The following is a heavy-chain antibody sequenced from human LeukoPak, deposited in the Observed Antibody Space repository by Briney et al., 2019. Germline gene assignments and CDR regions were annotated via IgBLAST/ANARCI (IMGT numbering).Heavy chain of an antibody. V-gene: IGHV5-51*01. Sequence: GESLKISCKGSGYTFTNYWIGWGRQMPGKGLEWMGIIYPDDSEVAFSPSFQGQVTISADKSINTAFLQWTTLKASDTAMYYCARSEDSSSDAFNVWGQGTTVTVSS. J-gene: IGHJ3*01. CDR2: IYPDDSEV. CDR1: GYTFTNYW. CDR3: ARSEDSSSDAFNV. D-gene: IGHD6-13*01.